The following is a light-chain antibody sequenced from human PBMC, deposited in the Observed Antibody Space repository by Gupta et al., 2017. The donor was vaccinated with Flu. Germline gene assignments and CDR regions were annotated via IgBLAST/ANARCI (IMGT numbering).Light chain of an antibody. Sequence: EIVLTQSPGTLSLSPGERATLSCRASQSVNSNHLAWYQQKPGQAPRLLISGASSRATGIPDRFSGSGSGTDFTLTISRLEPEDFVVYYCQQYGSAPATFGGGTKVEIK. CDR3: QQYGSAPAT. CDR2: GAS. CDR1: QSVNSNH. V-gene: IGKV3-20*01. J-gene: IGKJ4*01.